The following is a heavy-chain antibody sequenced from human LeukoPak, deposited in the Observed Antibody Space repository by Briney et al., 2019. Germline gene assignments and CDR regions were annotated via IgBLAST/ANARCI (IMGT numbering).Heavy chain of an antibody. CDR1: GFTFSNYR. D-gene: IGHD3-3*01. CDR2: ITDTGSTK. V-gene: IGHV3-48*04. J-gene: IGHJ6*03. Sequence: GGSLRLSCAASGFTFSNYRMSWVRQTPGKGLEWLSYITDTGSTKYYADSVKGRFTISRDNAKNSLYLQMNSLRAEDTAVYYCARDYQRITIFGPENYYYYMDVWGTGTTVTVSS. CDR3: ARDYQRITIFGPENYYYYMDV.